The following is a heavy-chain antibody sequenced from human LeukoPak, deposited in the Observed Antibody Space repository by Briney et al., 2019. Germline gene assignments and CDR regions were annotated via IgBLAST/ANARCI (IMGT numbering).Heavy chain of an antibody. Sequence: GGSLRLSCAAYGFTFSSYSMNWVRQAPGKGLEWVSSISSSSSYIYYADSVKGRFTISRDNAKNSLYLQMNSLRAEDTAVYYCAREGGWTWFDPWGQGTLVTVSS. CDR2: ISSSSSYI. CDR3: AREGGWTWFDP. V-gene: IGHV3-21*01. J-gene: IGHJ5*02. D-gene: IGHD6-19*01. CDR1: GFTFSSYS.